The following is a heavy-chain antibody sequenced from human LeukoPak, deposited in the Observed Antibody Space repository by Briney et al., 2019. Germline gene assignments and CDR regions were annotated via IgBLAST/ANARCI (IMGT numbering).Heavy chain of an antibody. D-gene: IGHD3-9*01. J-gene: IGHJ4*02. CDR2: ISGRVDRT. V-gene: IGHV3-23*01. CDR1: GFTLRNYA. Sequence: GGSLRLSCAASGFTLRNYAMTWVSQAAGKGLEWVSAISGRVDRTYYADSVKGRFTICRDNSKNTLCLQMNSLRAEDTAVYYCAKWGDYDIFTGYHAPDYWGQGTLVTVSS. CDR3: AKWGDYDIFTGYHAPDY.